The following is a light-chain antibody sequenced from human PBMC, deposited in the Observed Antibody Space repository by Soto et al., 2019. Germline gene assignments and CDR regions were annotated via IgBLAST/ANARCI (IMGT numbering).Light chain of an antibody. CDR2: SNN. J-gene: IGLJ1*01. Sequence: QSALTQPPSASGTPGQRVTISCSGSSSSIGSNYVYWYQQLPGTAPKLLIYSNNQRPSGVPDRFSGSKSGTSASLAISGLRSEDEADYYCAAWDDSLSGRYVFGTGTQLTVL. V-gene: IGLV1-47*02. CDR3: AAWDDSLSGRYV. CDR1: SSSIGSNY.